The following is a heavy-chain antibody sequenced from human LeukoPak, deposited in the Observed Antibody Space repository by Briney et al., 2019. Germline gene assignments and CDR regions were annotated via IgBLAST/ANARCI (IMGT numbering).Heavy chain of an antibody. CDR3: VSTTRSSPFDN. CDR1: GFTFSAYW. Sequence: PGGSLRLSCAASGFTFSAYWMSWVRQAPGKGLEWLANIKQDGSDKQYVDSVKGRFAISRDNAKTSVYLQMNSLRAGDTAVYYCVSTTRSSPFDNWGQGTLVTVSS. D-gene: IGHD1-1*01. V-gene: IGHV3-7*01. J-gene: IGHJ4*02. CDR2: IKQDGSDK.